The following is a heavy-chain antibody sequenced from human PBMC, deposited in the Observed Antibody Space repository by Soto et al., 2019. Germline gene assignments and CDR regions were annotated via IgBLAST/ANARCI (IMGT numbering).Heavy chain of an antibody. CDR3: STRAYDTNGYYRFDP. CDR1: GVSFSGHS. Sequence: SETLSLTCAVYGVSFSGHSWTWIRHSPGKGLEWIGDINHSGRVNYSPSLKSRVTISLDTSKNQFSLTLSAVTAADTAMYYCSTRAYDTNGYYRFDPWGQGTLVTVSS. CDR2: INHSGRV. J-gene: IGHJ5*01. V-gene: IGHV4-34*01. D-gene: IGHD3-22*01.